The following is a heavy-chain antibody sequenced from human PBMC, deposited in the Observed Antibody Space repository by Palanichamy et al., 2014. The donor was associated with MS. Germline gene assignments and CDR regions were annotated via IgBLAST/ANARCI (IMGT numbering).Heavy chain of an antibody. CDR3: ARVRVGFTTVYGMDV. D-gene: IGHD1-26*01. CDR2: INSDGSTI. J-gene: IGHJ6*02. CDR1: GFIFSDYW. Sequence: EVRVGGVRGRLSQPGGSLRLSCVASGFIFSDYWMHWVRQAPGKGLVWVSRINSDGSTINYADSVKGRFTISRDNAKNTLYLRMNSLRAEDTAVYYCARVRVGFTTVYGMDVWGQGTTVTVSS. V-gene: IGHV3-74*01.